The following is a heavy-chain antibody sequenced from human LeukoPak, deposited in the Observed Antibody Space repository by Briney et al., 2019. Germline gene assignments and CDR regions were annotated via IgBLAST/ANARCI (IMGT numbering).Heavy chain of an antibody. CDR1: GFTFSSYG. V-gene: IGHV3-48*04. CDR3: ARGANVVVVAATYFSDY. D-gene: IGHD2-15*01. Sequence: GGSLRLSCAASGFTFSSYGMHWVRQAPGKGLEWVSYISSSGSTIYYADSVKGRFTISRDNAKNSLYLQMNSLRAEDTAVYYCARGANVVVVAATYFSDYWGQGTLVTVSS. CDR2: ISSSGSTI. J-gene: IGHJ4*02.